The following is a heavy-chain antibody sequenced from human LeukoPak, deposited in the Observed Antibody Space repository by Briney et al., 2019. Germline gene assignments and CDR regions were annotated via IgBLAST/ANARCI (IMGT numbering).Heavy chain of an antibody. V-gene: IGHV4-4*07. Sequence: PSETLSLTCTVSGGSISCSYCSWIRQPAGKGLEWIGRIYTTGSTDSTDFNPSLKSRVTMSVDTSKNQFSLKLGSVTAADTAVYYCAGFGAGSYYWGQGTLVTVSS. CDR2: IYTTGSTDST. CDR1: GGSISCSY. J-gene: IGHJ4*02. D-gene: IGHD3-10*01. CDR3: AGFGAGSYY.